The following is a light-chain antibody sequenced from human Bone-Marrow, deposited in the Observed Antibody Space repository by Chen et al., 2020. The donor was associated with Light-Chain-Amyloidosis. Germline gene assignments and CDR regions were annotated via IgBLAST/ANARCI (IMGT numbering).Light chain of an antibody. V-gene: IGLV3-25*03. Sequence: SYELTQPPSVSVSPGQTARITCSGDDLPTKYAYWYQQKPGQAPVLVIHRDTERPSGISERFSGSSSGTRGTGKISGVQAEDEADYHCQSADSSGTYEVLFGGGTKLTVL. CDR2: RDT. CDR1: DLPTKY. J-gene: IGLJ2*01. CDR3: QSADSSGTYEVL.